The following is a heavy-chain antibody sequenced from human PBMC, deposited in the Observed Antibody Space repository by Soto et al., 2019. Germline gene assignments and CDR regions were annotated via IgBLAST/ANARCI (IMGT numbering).Heavy chain of an antibody. CDR3: ARALLWFGKFNEFDY. J-gene: IGHJ4*02. Sequence: QVQLQESGPGLVKPSQTLSLTCTVSGGSINSGGYYWSWIRQHPGKGLEWVGYIYYNGRAFYIPSLKSRLTISVDTSKNQFSLKLSSVTAADTAMHFCARALLWFGKFNEFDYWGQGTLVTVSS. D-gene: IGHD3-10*01. CDR1: GGSINSGGYY. V-gene: IGHV4-31*03. CDR2: IYYNGRA.